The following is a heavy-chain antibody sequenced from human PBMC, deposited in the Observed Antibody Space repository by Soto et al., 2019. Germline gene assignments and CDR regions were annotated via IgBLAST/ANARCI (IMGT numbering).Heavy chain of an antibody. CDR3: ARLIGSGNYYFDY. CDR1: GDSMNNYY. D-gene: IGHD3-10*01. CDR2: IYYTGST. Sequence: PSETLSLTCIVSGDSMNNYYWSWIRQPPGKGLEWIGYIYYTGSTDYSPSLKSRVTISVDTSKNQFSLKLSSVTAADTAVYYCARLIGSGNYYFDYWGQGTLVTVS. J-gene: IGHJ4*02. V-gene: IGHV4-59*08.